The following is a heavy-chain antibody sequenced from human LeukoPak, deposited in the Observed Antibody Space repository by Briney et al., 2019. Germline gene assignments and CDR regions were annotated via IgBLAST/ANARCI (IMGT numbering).Heavy chain of an antibody. CDR3: ARGPRTTVTSFDP. Sequence: SETLSLTCTVSGGSVSSGSYYWSWIRQPPGKGLEWIGYIYYSGSTNYNPSLKSRVTISVDTSKNQFSLKLSSVTAADTAVYYCARGPRTTVTSFDPWGQGTLVTVSS. J-gene: IGHJ5*02. CDR2: IYYSGST. V-gene: IGHV4-61*01. D-gene: IGHD4-17*01. CDR1: GGSVSSGSYY.